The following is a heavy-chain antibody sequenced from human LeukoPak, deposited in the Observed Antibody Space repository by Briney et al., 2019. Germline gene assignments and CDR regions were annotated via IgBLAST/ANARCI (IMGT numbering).Heavy chain of an antibody. D-gene: IGHD1-1*01. CDR2: ISSSSSTI. J-gene: IGHJ4*02. CDR3: ARDPPWNY. CDR1: GFTFSSYS. Sequence: GGSLRLSCAASGFTFSSYSMNWVRQAPGKGLEWVSYISSSSSTIYYADSVKGRFTISRDNAKNSLYLQMNGLRAEDTAVYYCARDPPWNYWGQGTLVTVSS. V-gene: IGHV3-48*01.